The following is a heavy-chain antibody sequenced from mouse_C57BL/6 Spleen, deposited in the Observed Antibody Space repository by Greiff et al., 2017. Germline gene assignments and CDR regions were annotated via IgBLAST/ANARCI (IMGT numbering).Heavy chain of an antibody. D-gene: IGHD1-1*01. CDR2: IHPSDSDT. CDR3: ATTVVATEYFDV. V-gene: IGHV1-74*01. CDR1: AYTFTSYW. Sequence: VQLQQPGAELVKPGASVTVSCKASAYTFTSYWMHWVKQRPGQGLVWIGRIHPSDSDTNYNQKFKGKTTLTVDKSSSTAYMPLSSLTSEDSAVYYCATTVVATEYFDVWGTGTTVTVSS. J-gene: IGHJ1*03.